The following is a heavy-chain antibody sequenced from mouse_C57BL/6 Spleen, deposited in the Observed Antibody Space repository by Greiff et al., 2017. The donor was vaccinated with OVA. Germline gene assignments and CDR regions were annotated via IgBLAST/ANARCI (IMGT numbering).Heavy chain of an antibody. Sequence: QVQLKQPGAELVKPGASVKMSCKASGYTFTSYWITWVKQRPGQGLEWIGDIYPGSGSTNYNEKFKSKATLTVDTSSSTAYMQLSSLTSEDSAVYYCARDYMGYFDVWGTGTTVTVSS. J-gene: IGHJ1*03. CDR3: ARDYMGYFDV. V-gene: IGHV1-55*01. CDR1: GYTFTSYW. CDR2: IYPGSGST. D-gene: IGHD2-12*01.